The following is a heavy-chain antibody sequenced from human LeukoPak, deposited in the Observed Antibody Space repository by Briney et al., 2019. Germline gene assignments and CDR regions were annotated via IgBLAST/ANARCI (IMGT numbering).Heavy chain of an antibody. V-gene: IGHV4-61*08. CDR2: IYYSGST. D-gene: IGHD6-19*01. Sequence: SETLSLTCTVSGGSISSGDYYWSWIRQPPGKGLEWIGYIYYSGSTNYNPSLKSRVTISVDTSKNQFSLKLSSVTAADTAVYYCARRPFGYSSGWSWGYFDFWGQGTLVTVSS. CDR1: GGSISSGDYY. J-gene: IGHJ4*02. CDR3: ARRPFGYSSGWSWGYFDF.